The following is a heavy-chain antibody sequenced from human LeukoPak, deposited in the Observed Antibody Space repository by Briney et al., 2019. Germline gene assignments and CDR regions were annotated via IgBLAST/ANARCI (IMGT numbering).Heavy chain of an antibody. CDR3: AREGHDYGVNGYYGMDV. V-gene: IGHV3-11*01. J-gene: IGHJ6*02. CDR2: ISGRGSTI. Sequence: GGSLRLSCAASGFTFSDYYMSWIRQAPGKGLEWVSYISGRGSTIYYADSVKGRFTISGDNARNSLFLQMNSLRAEDTAVYYCAREGHDYGVNGYYGMDVWGQGTTVTVSS. D-gene: IGHD4-17*01. CDR1: GFTFSDYY.